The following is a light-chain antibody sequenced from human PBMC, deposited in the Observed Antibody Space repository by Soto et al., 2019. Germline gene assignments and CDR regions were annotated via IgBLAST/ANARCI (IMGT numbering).Light chain of an antibody. V-gene: IGKV1-39*01. J-gene: IGKJ2*01. CDR1: QGITTD. CDR2: ASS. CDR3: LQTFNTPLT. Sequence: DIQMTQSPSSLSASVGDRATIACRASQGITTDLNWYQQKPGKAPQLLISASSSLQSGVPSRFSGSGSGTDFTLNISSLQPEDFATYYCLQTFNTPLTFGQGTKVEIK.